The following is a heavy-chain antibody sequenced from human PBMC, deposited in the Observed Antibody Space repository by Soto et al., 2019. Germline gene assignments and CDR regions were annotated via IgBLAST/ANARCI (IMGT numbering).Heavy chain of an antibody. CDR1: GASITSNNW. Sequence: SETLSLTCDVSGASITSNNWWGWLRQAPGRGLEWLGEIYHGGNTRYNLSLKSRVTISVDTSKDQFSLQLTSVTAADTAVYYCARVMEGGPFSWFDPWGQGTLVTVSS. D-gene: IGHD2-8*01. V-gene: IGHV4-4*02. CDR3: ARVMEGGPFSWFDP. CDR2: IYHGGNT. J-gene: IGHJ5*02.